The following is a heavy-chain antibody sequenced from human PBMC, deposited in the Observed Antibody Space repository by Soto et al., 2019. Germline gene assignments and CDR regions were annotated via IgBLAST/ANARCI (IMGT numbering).Heavy chain of an antibody. CDR1: GFTFSSYG. CDR3: ARDLSRGYSYGWDY. CDR2: IWYDGSNK. J-gene: IGHJ4*02. Sequence: QVQLVESGGGVVQPGRSLRLSCAASGFTFSSYGMHWVRQAPGKGLACVAVIWYDGSNKYYADSVKGRFTISRDNSKNTLYLQMNSLRAEDTAVYYCARDLSRGYSYGWDYWGQGTLVTVSS. D-gene: IGHD5-18*01. V-gene: IGHV3-33*01.